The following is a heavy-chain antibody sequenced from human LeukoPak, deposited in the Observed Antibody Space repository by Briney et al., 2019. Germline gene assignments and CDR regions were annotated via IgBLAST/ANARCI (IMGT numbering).Heavy chain of an antibody. CDR1: GGSFSGYY. J-gene: IGHJ4*02. CDR3: ARGTNTYSSGWYSYFDY. D-gene: IGHD6-19*01. CDR2: INHSGST. Sequence: SETLSLTCAVSGGSFSGYYWSWIRQPPGKGLEWIGEINHSGSTNYNPSLTSRVTISVDTSKNQSSLKLSSVTAADTAVYYCARGTNTYSSGWYSYFDYWGQGTLVTVSS. V-gene: IGHV4-34*01.